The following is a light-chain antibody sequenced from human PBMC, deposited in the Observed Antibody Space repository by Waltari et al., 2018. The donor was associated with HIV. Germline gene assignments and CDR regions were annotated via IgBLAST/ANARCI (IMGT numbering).Light chain of an antibody. J-gene: IGLJ2*01. CDR3: CSYAGSSIL. CDR2: DVT. V-gene: IGLV2-23*02. Sequence: QSALTQPASVSGSPGQSITISCTGTSSDIGSYNLVSWYQQHPGKPPKLMIYDVTKRPSGVSNRFSGSKSGNTASLTISGLQAEDEADYYCCSYAGSSILFGGGTKLTVL. CDR1: SSDIGSYNL.